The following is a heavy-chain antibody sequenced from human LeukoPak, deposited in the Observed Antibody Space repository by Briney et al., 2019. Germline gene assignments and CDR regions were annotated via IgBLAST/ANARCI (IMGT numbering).Heavy chain of an antibody. Sequence: GRSLRLSCAASGFTFSSYGIHWVRQAPGKGLEWVAFIRYDGSIKYYADSVKGRFTISRDNSQNTLYLQMNSLRAEDTAVYYCAKSPEMATILYWGQGTLVTVSS. J-gene: IGHJ4*02. CDR3: AKSPEMATILY. V-gene: IGHV3-30*02. CDR1: GFTFSSYG. D-gene: IGHD5-24*01. CDR2: IRYDGSIK.